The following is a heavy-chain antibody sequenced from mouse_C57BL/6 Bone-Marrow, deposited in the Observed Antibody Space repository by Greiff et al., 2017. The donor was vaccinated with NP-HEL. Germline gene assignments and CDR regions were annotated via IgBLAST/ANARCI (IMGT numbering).Heavy chain of an antibody. CDR1: GFTFSDYG. CDR2: ISSGSSTI. Sequence: EVQLQESGGGLVKPGGSLKLSCAASGFTFSDYGMHWVRQAPEKGLEWVAYISSGSSTIYYADTVKGRFTISRDNAKNTLFLQMTSLRSEDTAMYYCARGDFDYYGSSYDYWGQGTTLTVSS. CDR3: ARGDFDYYGSSYDY. J-gene: IGHJ2*01. D-gene: IGHD1-1*01. V-gene: IGHV5-17*01.